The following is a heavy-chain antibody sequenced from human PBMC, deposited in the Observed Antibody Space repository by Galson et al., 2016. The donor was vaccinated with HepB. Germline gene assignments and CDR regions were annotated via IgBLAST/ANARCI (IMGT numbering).Heavy chain of an antibody. Sequence: SLRLSCAASGFTFSSYAMSWVRQAPGKGLEWVSSISGSGGSTNYADPVKGRFTISRDNAKNSLYLQMDSLRAEDTAVYYCARGDRHSSSWWRFDYWGQGTLVTVSS. D-gene: IGHD6-13*01. CDR3: ARGDRHSSSWWRFDY. CDR1: GFTFSSYA. V-gene: IGHV3-23*01. J-gene: IGHJ4*02. CDR2: ISGSGGST.